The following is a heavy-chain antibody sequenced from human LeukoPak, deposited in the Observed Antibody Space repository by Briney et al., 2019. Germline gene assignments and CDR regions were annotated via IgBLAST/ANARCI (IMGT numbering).Heavy chain of an antibody. CDR2: ISGSGGTT. D-gene: IGHD3-22*01. J-gene: IGHJ6*02. CDR3: ARAAGGSSYDRMDV. CDR1: GFTFSSCS. Sequence: GGSLRLSCAASGFTFSSCSMNWVRQAPGQGLHWVSAISGSGGTTYYADSVKGRFNISRDNSKSTLYLEMNSMRAEDTAVYYCARAAGGSSYDRMDVWGQGTTVTVSS. V-gene: IGHV3-23*01.